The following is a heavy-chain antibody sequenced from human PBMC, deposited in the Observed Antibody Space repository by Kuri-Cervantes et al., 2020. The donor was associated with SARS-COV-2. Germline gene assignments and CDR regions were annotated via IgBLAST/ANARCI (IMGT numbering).Heavy chain of an antibody. J-gene: IGHJ4*02. CDR3: IAYPHGWVTGGGF. Sequence: GSLRLSCTVSGGSISSSDNYFWGWIRQPPGKGLEWIATIHSGGNTYYNVSPRSRLTMSVDTSKNQFSLRLTSVTAADMAVYYCIAYPHGWVTGGGFWGQGTLVTVSS. CDR2: IHSGGNT. V-gene: IGHV4-39*03. CDR1: GGSISSSDNYF. D-gene: IGHD6-19*01.